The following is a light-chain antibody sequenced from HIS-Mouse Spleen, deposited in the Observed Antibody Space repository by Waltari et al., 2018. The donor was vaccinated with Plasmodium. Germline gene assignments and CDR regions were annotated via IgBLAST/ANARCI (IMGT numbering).Light chain of an antibody. CDR3: QVWDSSTV. CDR1: NSGSKN. CDR2: RDS. J-gene: IGLJ3*02. Sequence: SYELTQPLSVSVALGQTARITCGGNNSGSKNGHGYQQKPGQAPVLVIDRDSNRPSGIRERFSGSNSGNTATLTISRAQAGDEADYYCQVWDSSTVFGGGTKLTVL. V-gene: IGLV3-9*01.